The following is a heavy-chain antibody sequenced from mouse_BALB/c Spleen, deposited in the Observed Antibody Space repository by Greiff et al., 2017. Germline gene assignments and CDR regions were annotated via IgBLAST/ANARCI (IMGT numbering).Heavy chain of an antibody. CDR2: INPSTGYT. V-gene: IGHV1-7*01. D-gene: IGHD1-1*01. J-gene: IGHJ2*01. CDR3: ARRAVALDY. Sequence: QVQLQQSGAELAKPGASVKMSCKASGYTFTSYWMHWVKQRPGQGLEWIGYINPSTGYTEYNQKFKDKATLTADKSSSTAYMQLSSLTSEDSAVYYCARRAVALDYWGQGTTLTVSS. CDR1: GYTFTSYW.